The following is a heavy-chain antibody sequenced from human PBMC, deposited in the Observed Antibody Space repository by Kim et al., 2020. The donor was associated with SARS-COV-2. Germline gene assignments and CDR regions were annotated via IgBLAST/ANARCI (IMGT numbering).Heavy chain of an antibody. CDR1: GFTFSSYW. CDR2: IKDDGSVT. J-gene: IGHJ4*02. Sequence: GGSLRLSCAASGFTFSSYWMSWVRQAPGKGPEWVANIKDDGSVTNYVDSVKVRFTISRDNTKNSLYLQMNSLRAEDAAVYYCMKDYRGDWGQGALVTVS. D-gene: IGHD5-12*01. CDR3: MKDYRGD. V-gene: IGHV3-7*01.